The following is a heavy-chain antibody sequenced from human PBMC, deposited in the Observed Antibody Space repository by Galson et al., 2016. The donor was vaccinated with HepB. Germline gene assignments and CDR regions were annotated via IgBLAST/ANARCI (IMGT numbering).Heavy chain of an antibody. J-gene: IGHJ6*02. CDR3: ARETSSGWYDNGMDV. V-gene: IGHV3-74*01. D-gene: IGHD6-19*01. CDR2: IKSDGSYT. Sequence: LRLSCAASGFTFRSYWMHWVRQAPGKGLVWVSRIKSDGSYTRYADSVKGRFTISRDNAKNTLYLQMNSLRAEDTAVYYCARETSSGWYDNGMDVWGQGTTVTVSS. CDR1: GFTFRSYW.